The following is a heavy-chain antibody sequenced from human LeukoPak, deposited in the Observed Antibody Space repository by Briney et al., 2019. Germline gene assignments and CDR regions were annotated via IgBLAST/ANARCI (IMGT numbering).Heavy chain of an antibody. V-gene: IGHV3-9*03. Sequence: GRSLRLSCAASGFTFDDYAMHWVRQAPGKGLEWVSGISWNSGSIGYADSVKGRFTISRDNAKNSLYLQMNSLRAEDMALYYCAKGSWNDVVTDAFDIWGQGTMVTVSS. CDR1: GFTFDDYA. CDR3: AKGSWNDVVTDAFDI. J-gene: IGHJ3*02. CDR2: ISWNSGSI. D-gene: IGHD1-1*01.